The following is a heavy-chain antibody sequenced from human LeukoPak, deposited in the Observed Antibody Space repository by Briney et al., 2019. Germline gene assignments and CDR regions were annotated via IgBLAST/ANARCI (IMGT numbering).Heavy chain of an antibody. Sequence: GASVKVSCKASGYTFTGYYMHWVRQAPGRGLEWMGWINPNSGGTNYAQKFQGRVTMTRDTSISTAYMELSRLRSDDTAVYYCARGISRDYYDSSGFLYWGQGTLVTVSS. J-gene: IGHJ4*02. D-gene: IGHD3-22*01. CDR3: ARGISRDYYDSSGFLY. CDR2: INPNSGGT. CDR1: GYTFTGYY. V-gene: IGHV1-2*02.